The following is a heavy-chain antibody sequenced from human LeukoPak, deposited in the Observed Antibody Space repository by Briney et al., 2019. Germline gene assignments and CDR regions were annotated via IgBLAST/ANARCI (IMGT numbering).Heavy chain of an antibody. D-gene: IGHD3-3*01. Sequence: GGSLRLSCVASGFSFDGYGMSWVRQAPEKVLEWVSSINYNGANTAYVDSVKGRFTISRDNAKNSLYLQMNSLRAEDTALYYCVRYDFWSGAKGGDYWGQGTLVTVSS. CDR2: INYNGANT. V-gene: IGHV3-20*04. CDR1: GFSFDGYG. CDR3: VRYDFWSGAKGGDY. J-gene: IGHJ4*02.